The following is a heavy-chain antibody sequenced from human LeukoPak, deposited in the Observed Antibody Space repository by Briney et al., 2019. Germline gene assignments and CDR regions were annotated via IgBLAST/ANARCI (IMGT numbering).Heavy chain of an antibody. J-gene: IGHJ6*03. Sequence: PSETLSLTCAVYGGSFSGYYWSWIRQSPGKGLEWIGGINHSGTTNYTPSLKSRVTISVDTSNNQFSLKLSSVTAAGTAVYYCARPRSYYYYYMDVWGKGTTVTISS. V-gene: IGHV4-34*01. CDR3: ARPRSYYYYYMDV. CDR2: INHSGTT. CDR1: GGSFSGYY.